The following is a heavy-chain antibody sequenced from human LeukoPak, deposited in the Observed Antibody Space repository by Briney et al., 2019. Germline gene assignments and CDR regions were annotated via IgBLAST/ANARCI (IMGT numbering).Heavy chain of an antibody. CDR3: ASGSYYGSGHD. V-gene: IGHV4-59*01. D-gene: IGHD1-26*01. Sequence: SETLSLACTVSGGSISSYYWSWIRQPPGKGLEWIGYIYYSGSTNYNPSLRSRVTISVDTSKNQFSLQLSSVTAADTAVYYCASGSYYGSGHDWGQGTLVTVSS. CDR2: IYYSGST. J-gene: IGHJ4*02. CDR1: GGSISSYY.